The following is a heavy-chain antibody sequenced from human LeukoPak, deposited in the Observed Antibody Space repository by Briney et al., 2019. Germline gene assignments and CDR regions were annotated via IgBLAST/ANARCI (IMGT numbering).Heavy chain of an antibody. D-gene: IGHD3-16*02. V-gene: IGHV3-15*01. CDR3: ARVGYDYVWGSYRFDY. CDR2: IKSKTDGGTT. J-gene: IGHJ4*02. Sequence: AGGSLRLSGAASGFTFSNAWMSWVRQAPGKGLEWVGRIKSKTDGGTTDYAAPVKGRFTISRDNAKNSLYLQMNRLRAEDTAVYYCARVGYDYVWGSYRFDYWGQGTLVTVSS. CDR1: GFTFSNAW.